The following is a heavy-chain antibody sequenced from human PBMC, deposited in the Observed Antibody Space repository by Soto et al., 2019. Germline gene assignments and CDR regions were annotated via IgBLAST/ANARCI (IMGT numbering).Heavy chain of an antibody. CDR3: ARGSDFWSGEDYYYGMDV. J-gene: IGHJ6*02. CDR1: GGSISSYY. Sequence: PSETLSLTCTVSGGSISSYYWSWIRQPAGKGLEWIGRIYTSGNTNYNPSLKSRVTMSVDTSKNQFSLKLSSVTAADTAVYYCARGSDFWSGEDYYYGMDVWGQGTTVTVSS. V-gene: IGHV4-4*07. D-gene: IGHD3-3*01. CDR2: IYTSGNT.